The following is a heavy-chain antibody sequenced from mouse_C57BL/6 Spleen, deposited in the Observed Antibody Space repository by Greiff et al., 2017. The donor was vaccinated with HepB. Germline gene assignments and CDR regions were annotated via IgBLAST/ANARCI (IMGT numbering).Heavy chain of an antibody. CDR2: INPRNGGT. V-gene: IGHV1-53*01. D-gene: IGHD5-1*01. CDR1: GSPFTSYW. J-gene: IGHJ4*01. CDR3: ARRYLGAYAMDY. Sequence: VQLQESGTELVKPGASVKLSCTASGSPFTSYWMPWVRQRPDQGLGWIGNINPRNGGTNYTEKFKSKATLTVEKSSSTAYMQLSSLTSEDSAVYYCARRYLGAYAMDYWGQGTSVTVSS.